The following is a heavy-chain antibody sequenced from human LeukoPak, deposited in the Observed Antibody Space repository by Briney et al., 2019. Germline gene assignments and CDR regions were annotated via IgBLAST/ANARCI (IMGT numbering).Heavy chain of an antibody. V-gene: IGHV3-33*01. CDR2: IWYDGSKK. Sequence: GGSLRLSCAASGFTFSTYGMHWVRQAPGKGLEWVSLIWYDGSKKYYADSVKGRFTISRDNSKNTLYLQMNSLRAEDTAVYYCARDRTVTTSVVGDAFDIWGQGTMVTVSS. CDR1: GFTFSTYG. D-gene: IGHD4-17*01. J-gene: IGHJ3*02. CDR3: ARDRTVTTSVVGDAFDI.